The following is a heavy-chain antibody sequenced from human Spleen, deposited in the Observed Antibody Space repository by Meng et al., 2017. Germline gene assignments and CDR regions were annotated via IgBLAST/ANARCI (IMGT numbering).Heavy chain of an antibody. CDR3: VRSSGWVRTGFDP. D-gene: IGHD6-19*01. Sequence: QVQLQESGPGLVKPSETLSLTCTVSGGSIGSNSYHWGWIRQPPGKGLEWVGTIDYSGTTYSNSSLKSRVTISLDTSRNQFSLKLTSVTAADTAVYYCVRSSGWVRTGFDPWGQGTLVTVSS. V-gene: IGHV4-39*01. CDR2: IDYSGTT. J-gene: IGHJ5*02. CDR1: GGSIGSNSYH.